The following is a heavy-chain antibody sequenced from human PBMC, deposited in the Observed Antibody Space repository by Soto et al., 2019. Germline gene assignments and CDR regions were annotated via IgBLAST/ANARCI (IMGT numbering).Heavy chain of an antibody. CDR3: AKDPCTNGVCYSPMAQPYFDY. D-gene: IGHD2-8*01. CDR1: GFTFSSYG. J-gene: IGHJ4*02. Sequence: GGSLRLSCAASGFTFSSYGMHWVRQAPGKGLEWVAVISYDGSNKYYADSVKGRFTISRDNSKNTLYLQMNSLRAEDTAVYYCAKDPCTNGVCYSPMAQPYFDYWGQGTLVTVSS. CDR2: ISYDGSNK. V-gene: IGHV3-30*18.